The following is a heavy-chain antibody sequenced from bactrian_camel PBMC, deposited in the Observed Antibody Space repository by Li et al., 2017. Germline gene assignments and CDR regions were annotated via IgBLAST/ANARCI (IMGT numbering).Heavy chain of an antibody. D-gene: IGHD1*01. CDR2: ISTVSMLGST. CDR3: ATSLYANARDKV. Sequence: QLVESGGGVVQPGGSLRLSCAASGFTFSSYAMNWVRQAPGKGLEWVSHISTVSMLGSTYADSVKGRFTASRAYTPNTLYLQMNSLKPEDTGMYYCATSLYANARDKVWGQGTQVTVS. V-gene: IGHV3S42*01. CDR1: GFTFSSYA. J-gene: IGHJ4*01.